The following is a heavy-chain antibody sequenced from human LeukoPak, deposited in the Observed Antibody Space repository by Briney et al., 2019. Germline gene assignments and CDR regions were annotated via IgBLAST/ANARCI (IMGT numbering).Heavy chain of an antibody. CDR3: AKAPVPRSFIAVAGAYFDY. Sequence: GGSLRLSCAASGFTVSSNYMSWVRQAPGKGLEWVSVIYSGGSTYYADSVKGRFTISRDNSKNTLYLQMNSLRAEDTAVYYCAKAPVPRSFIAVAGAYFDYWGQGTLVTVSS. CDR2: IYSGGST. V-gene: IGHV3-66*01. CDR1: GFTVSSNY. J-gene: IGHJ4*02. D-gene: IGHD6-19*01.